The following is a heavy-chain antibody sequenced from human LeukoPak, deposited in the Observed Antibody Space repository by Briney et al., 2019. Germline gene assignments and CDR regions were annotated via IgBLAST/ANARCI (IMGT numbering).Heavy chain of an antibody. Sequence: GGSLRLSCAASGFTFSSYSMNWVRQAPGKGLEWVSYISSSSSTIYYADSVKGRFTISRDNAKNSLYLQMNSLRAEDTAVYYCARESHGYYYYYYYMDVWGKGTTVTVSS. D-gene: IGHD2-2*03. CDR3: ARESHGYYYYYYYMDV. CDR1: GFTFSSYS. V-gene: IGHV3-48*01. J-gene: IGHJ6*03. CDR2: ISSSSSTI.